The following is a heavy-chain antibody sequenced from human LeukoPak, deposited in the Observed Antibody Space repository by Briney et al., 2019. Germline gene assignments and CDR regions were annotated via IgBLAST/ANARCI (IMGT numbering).Heavy chain of an antibody. V-gene: IGHV3-48*03. CDR3: ARAGGGYYFDY. Sequence: PGGSLRLSCAASGFTFSSYEMNWVRQAPGKGLEWVSYISSSGNTIYYADSVKGRFTISRDNAKNSLYLQMNSLRAEDTAVYYCARAGGGYYFDYWGQGTLVTVSS. J-gene: IGHJ4*02. CDR2: ISSSGNTI. D-gene: IGHD3-10*01. CDR1: GFTFSSYE.